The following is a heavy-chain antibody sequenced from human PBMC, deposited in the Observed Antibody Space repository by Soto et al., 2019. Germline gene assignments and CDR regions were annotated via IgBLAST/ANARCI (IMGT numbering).Heavy chain of an antibody. CDR3: ARGLAARPIYYYYYGMDV. J-gene: IGHJ6*02. V-gene: IGHV3-48*02. CDR2: ISSSSSTI. D-gene: IGHD6-6*01. CDR1: GFTFSSYS. Sequence: GGSLRLSCAASGFTFSSYSMNWVRQAPGKGLGWVSYISSSSSTIYYADSVKGRFTISRDNAKNSLYLQMNSLRDEDTAVYYCARGLAARPIYYYYYGMDVWGQGTTVTVSS.